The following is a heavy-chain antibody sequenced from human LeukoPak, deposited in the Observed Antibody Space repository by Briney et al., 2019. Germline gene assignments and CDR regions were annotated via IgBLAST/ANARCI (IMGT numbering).Heavy chain of an antibody. CDR1: GFTFSSYG. CDR2: ISGSGGST. D-gene: IGHD3-16*02. CDR3: AKDPVPVWGRYRSGY. J-gene: IGHJ4*02. V-gene: IGHV3-23*01. Sequence: PGGSLRLSCAASGFTFSSYGMSWVRQAPGKGLEWVSAISGSGGSTYYADSVKGRFTISRDNSKNTLYLQMNSLRAEDTAVYYCAKDPVPVWGRYRSGYWGQGTLVTVSS.